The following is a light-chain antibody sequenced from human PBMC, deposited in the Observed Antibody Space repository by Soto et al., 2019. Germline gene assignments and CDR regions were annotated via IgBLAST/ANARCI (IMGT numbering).Light chain of an antibody. CDR3: HSYAGNRSGWV. CDR1: SSNIGTGYD. J-gene: IGLJ2*01. V-gene: IGLV1-40*01. Sequence: QSVLTQPPSVSGAPGQRVTISCTGSSSNIGTGYDVHWYQQLPGTAPKLLIYGNSNRPSGFPDRFSGSKSGTSASLAITWLQDDDEADYYCHSYAGNRSGWVFGGGTKLTV. CDR2: GNS.